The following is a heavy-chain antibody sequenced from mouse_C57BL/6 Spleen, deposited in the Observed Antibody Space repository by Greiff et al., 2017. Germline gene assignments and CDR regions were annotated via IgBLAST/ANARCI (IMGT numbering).Heavy chain of an antibody. J-gene: IGHJ4*01. CDR3: TYYGSDYAMDY. D-gene: IGHD1-1*01. Sequence: EVQLQQSGAELVRPGASVKLSCTASGFNIKDDYMHWVKQRPEQGLEWIGWIDPENGDTEYASKFQGKATITADTSSNTAYLQLSSLTSEDTAVYYCTYYGSDYAMDYWGQGTSVTVSS. CDR1: GFNIKDDY. V-gene: IGHV14-4*01. CDR2: IDPENGDT.